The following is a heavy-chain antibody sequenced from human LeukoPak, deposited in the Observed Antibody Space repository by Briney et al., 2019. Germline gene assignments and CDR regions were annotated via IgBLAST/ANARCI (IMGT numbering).Heavy chain of an antibody. J-gene: IGHJ4*02. CDR1: GFTFSSYA. V-gene: IGHV3-30-3*01. CDR3: ARALKTKGATGGGGILDY. Sequence: PGGSLRLSCAASGFTFSSYAMHWVRQAPGKGLEWVAVISYDGSNKYYADSVKGRFTISRDNSKNTLYLQMNSLRAEDTAVYYCARALKTKGATGGGGILDYWGQGTLVTVSS. D-gene: IGHD1-26*01. CDR2: ISYDGSNK.